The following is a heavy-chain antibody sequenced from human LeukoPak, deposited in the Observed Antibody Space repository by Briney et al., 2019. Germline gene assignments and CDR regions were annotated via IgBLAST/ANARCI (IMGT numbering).Heavy chain of an antibody. V-gene: IGHV4-39*01. D-gene: IGHD2/OR15-2a*01. CDR1: GGSIDSSGYF. CDR2: VSSTGYT. J-gene: IGHJ4*02. Sequence: SETLSLTCIVSGGSIDSSGYFWGWIRQPPGQGLEWVGTVSSTGYTYYNPSLKSRLTISADTSKNQFSLKVISVTAADTAVYYCARHEGRIVAPRYFDYWGQGTLVTVSS. CDR3: ARHEGRIVAPRYFDY.